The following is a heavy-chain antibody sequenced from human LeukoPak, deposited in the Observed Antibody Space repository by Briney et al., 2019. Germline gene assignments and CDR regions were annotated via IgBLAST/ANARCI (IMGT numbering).Heavy chain of an antibody. V-gene: IGHV1-2*02. CDR2: INPNTGGT. D-gene: IGHD3-9*01. CDR1: GYTFTGYF. Sequence: ASVTVSCKASGYTFTGYFMHWVRQAPGQGLDWLGWINPNTGGTKYAQKFQGRVTMTRDTSIGTAYMELSTVTSDDTAVYFCARVHATGYFSLDLGYWGQGTLVTVSS. J-gene: IGHJ4*02. CDR3: ARVHATGYFSLDLGY.